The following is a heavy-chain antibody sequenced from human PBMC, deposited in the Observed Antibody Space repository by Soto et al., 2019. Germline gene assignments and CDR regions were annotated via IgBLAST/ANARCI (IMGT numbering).Heavy chain of an antibody. J-gene: IGHJ4*02. Sequence: QITLKESGPTLVKPTQTLTLTCTFSGFSLTTSGVGVGWIRQPPGKALEWLAFIYWDDDKRYSPSLKRRLTXTXDXXKDQVVLIMTNMDPVDTATYFCAHRRGSSYFYFDYWGQGTLVTVSS. D-gene: IGHD6-13*01. V-gene: IGHV2-5*02. CDR3: AHRRGSSYFYFDY. CDR1: GFSLTTSGVG. CDR2: IYWDDDK.